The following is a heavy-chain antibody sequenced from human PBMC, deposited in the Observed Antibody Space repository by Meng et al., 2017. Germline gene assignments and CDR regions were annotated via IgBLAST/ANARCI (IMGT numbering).Heavy chain of an antibody. V-gene: IGHV1-46*01. CDR1: GYTFTSYY. Sequence: ASVKVSCKASGYTFTSYYMHWVRQAPGQGLEWMGIINPSGGSTSYAQKFQGRVTMTRDTSTSTVYMELSSLRSEDTAVYYCARDNKKTYYYDSSLDYWGQGTRVTVSS. CDR2: INPSGGST. D-gene: IGHD3-22*01. J-gene: IGHJ4*02. CDR3: ARDNKKTYYYDSSLDY.